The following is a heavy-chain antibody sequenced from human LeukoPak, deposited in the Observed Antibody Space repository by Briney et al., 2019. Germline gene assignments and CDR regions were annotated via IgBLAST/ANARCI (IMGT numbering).Heavy chain of an antibody. CDR2: IYYSGST. J-gene: IGHJ5*02. D-gene: IGHD4-23*01. Sequence: KPSETLSLTCTVSGGSISSYYWSWIRQPPGKGLEWIGYIYYSGSTNYNPSLKSRVTISVDTSKNQFSLKLSSVTAADTAVYYCARHFFYGGNGDWFDPWGQGALVTVSS. CDR1: GGSISSYY. V-gene: IGHV4-59*08. CDR3: ARHFFYGGNGDWFDP.